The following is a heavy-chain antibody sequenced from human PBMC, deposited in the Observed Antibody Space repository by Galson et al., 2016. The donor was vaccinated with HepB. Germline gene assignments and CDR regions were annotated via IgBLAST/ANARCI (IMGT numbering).Heavy chain of an antibody. CDR1: GFTFNISP. CDR2: ITESGDKT. D-gene: IGHD6-13*01. V-gene: IGHV3-23*01. Sequence: SLRLSCAASGFTFNISPMSWVRQAPGKGLEWVSSITESGDKTYYADSVKGRFTISRDNSKNTLYLEMNTLTDDDTAVYYGARDPAAYHWGQGTLVTVSS. J-gene: IGHJ5*02. CDR3: ARDPAAYH.